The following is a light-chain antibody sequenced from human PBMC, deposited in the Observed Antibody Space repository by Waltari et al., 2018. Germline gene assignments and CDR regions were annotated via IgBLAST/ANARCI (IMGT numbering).Light chain of an antibody. Sequence: DIQMTQSPSSLSASVGDRVSITCQASQDIRNYLSWYQQKPGKAPKLLIYDASNLETGVPSRFSGRASGTDFTFTISSLQPEDIATYYCQQYKDLPRTFGQGTKVEFK. CDR3: QQYKDLPRT. V-gene: IGKV1-33*01. CDR1: QDIRNY. J-gene: IGKJ1*01. CDR2: DAS.